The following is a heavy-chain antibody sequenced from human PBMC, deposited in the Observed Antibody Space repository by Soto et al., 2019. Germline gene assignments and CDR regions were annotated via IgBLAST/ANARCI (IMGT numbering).Heavy chain of an antibody. V-gene: IGHV3-66*01. J-gene: IGHJ4*02. CDR2: IYSGGST. CDR1: GFTVNNNY. Sequence: GGSLRLSCAASGFTVNNNYMSWVRQAPGKGLEWVSVIYSGGSTYYADSVKGRFTVSRDTSKNTLYLQMNNLRADDTAVYYCVRGDNWSDEASDYWGQGTLVTVSS. CDR3: VRGDNWSDEASDY. D-gene: IGHD1-1*01.